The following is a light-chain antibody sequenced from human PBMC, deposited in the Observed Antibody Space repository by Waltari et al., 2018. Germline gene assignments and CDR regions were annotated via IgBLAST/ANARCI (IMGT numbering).Light chain of an antibody. Sequence: AIRMTQSPSSISASTGDTVTISCRASQGIRTYLAWYQQKPGTAPKLLMYATSTLQTGVPSRFSGGGSGTDFTLTISRLQSYDFAIYYCQQYYDYPGTFGQGTKVEVK. J-gene: IGKJ1*01. V-gene: IGKV1-8*01. CDR2: ATS. CDR3: QQYYDYPGT. CDR1: QGIRTY.